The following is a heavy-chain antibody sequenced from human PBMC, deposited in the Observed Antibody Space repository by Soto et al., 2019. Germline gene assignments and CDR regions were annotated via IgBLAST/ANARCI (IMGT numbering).Heavy chain of an antibody. CDR2: IWYDGSNK. J-gene: IGHJ4*02. D-gene: IGHD2-15*01. CDR3: ARWGCSGSNCNLNQRSFDL. V-gene: IGHV3-33*01. Sequence: GGSLRLSCAASGFIFNEYGMHWVRRAPGKGLEWVAVIWYDGSNKYYADSVRGRFTFSRDNSRNTMSLQMNSLRVEDTAIYYCARWGCSGSNCNLNQRSFDLWGQGTLVTVSS. CDR1: GFIFNEYG.